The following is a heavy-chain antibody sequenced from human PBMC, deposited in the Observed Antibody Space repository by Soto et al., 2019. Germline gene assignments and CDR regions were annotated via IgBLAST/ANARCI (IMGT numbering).Heavy chain of an antibody. CDR1: GYTFTSYA. D-gene: IGHD3-10*01. J-gene: IGHJ4*02. CDR2: INAGNGNT. Sequence: QVQLVQSGAEVKKPGASVKVSCKASGYTFTSYAMHWVRQAPGQRLEWMGWINAGNGNTKYSQKFQGRVTITRNTAASTADMELSRLRSADTAVYSSARGSGLTYFDYWGQGTLVTVSS. V-gene: IGHV1-3*01. CDR3: ARGSGLTYFDY.